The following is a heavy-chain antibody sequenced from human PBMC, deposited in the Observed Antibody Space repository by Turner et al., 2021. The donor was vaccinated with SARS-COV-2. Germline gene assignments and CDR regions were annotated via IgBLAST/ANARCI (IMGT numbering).Heavy chain of an antibody. CDR3: AREDDFWSGYHHYGMDV. V-gene: IGHV3-21*01. CDR1: GFTFSSYS. J-gene: IGHJ6*02. CDR2: ISSTSSYI. D-gene: IGHD3-3*01. Sequence: EVRLVESGGGLVKPGGSLRLSCAASGFTFSSYSMNWVRQAPGKGLEWVSSISSTSSYIYYADSVKGRFTISRDNAKNSLYLQMNSLRAEDTAVYYCAREDDFWSGYHHYGMDVWGQGTTVTVSS.